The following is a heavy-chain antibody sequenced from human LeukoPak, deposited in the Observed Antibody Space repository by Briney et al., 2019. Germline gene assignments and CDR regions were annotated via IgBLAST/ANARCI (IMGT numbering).Heavy chain of an antibody. CDR2: IYYSGST. CDR1: GGSISSFY. V-gene: IGHV4-59*01. D-gene: IGHD1-1*01. J-gene: IGHJ5*02. Sequence: SETLSLTCTVSGGSISSFYWSWIRQPPGKGLEWIGYIYYSGSTNYNPSLKSRVTISVDTSKNQFSLKLSSVAAADTAVYYCARHGTSGTNLNWFDPWGQGTLVTVSS. CDR3: ARHGTSGTNLNWFDP.